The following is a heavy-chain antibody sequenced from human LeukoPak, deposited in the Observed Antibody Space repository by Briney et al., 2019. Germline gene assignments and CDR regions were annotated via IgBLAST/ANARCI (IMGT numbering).Heavy chain of an antibody. V-gene: IGHV3-23*01. CDR1: GFTFSTYG. J-gene: IGHJ6*03. CDR3: ARDMWIQLTRRDYMDV. CDR2: ISGSGGRT. Sequence: PGGSLRLSCAASGFTFSTYGMSWVRQAPGKGLEWVSGISGSGGRTYYADSVKGRFTISRDNAKNSLYLQMNSLRAEDTAVYYCARDMWIQLTRRDYMDVWGKGTTITVSS. D-gene: IGHD5-18*01.